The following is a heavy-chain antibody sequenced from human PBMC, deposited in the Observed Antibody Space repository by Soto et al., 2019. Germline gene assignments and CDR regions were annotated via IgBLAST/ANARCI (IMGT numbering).Heavy chain of an antibody. Sequence: QVQLVQSGAEVKKPGASVKVSCKASGYTFTSYAMHWVRQAPGQRLEWMGWINAGNGNTKYSQKFQGRVTITRDTSASTAYMELSSLRSEDTAVYYCARAPYYQLLVGWFDPWGQGTLVTVSS. CDR2: INAGNGNT. D-gene: IGHD2-2*01. CDR3: ARAPYYQLLVGWFDP. V-gene: IGHV1-3*01. CDR1: GYTFTSYA. J-gene: IGHJ5*02.